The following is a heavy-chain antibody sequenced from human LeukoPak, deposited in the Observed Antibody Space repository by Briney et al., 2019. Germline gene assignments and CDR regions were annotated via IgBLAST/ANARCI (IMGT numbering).Heavy chain of an antibody. J-gene: IGHJ6*03. CDR2: ISYDGSNK. CDR3: AKDGRAGFYGGNSWGRIDYYYYYMDV. Sequence: GGSLRLSCAASGFTFSSYGMHWVRQAPGKGLEWVAVISYDGSNKYYADSVKGRFTISRDNSKNTLYLQMNSLRAEDTAVYYCAKDGRAGFYGGNSWGRIDYYYYYMDVWGKGTTVTVSS. V-gene: IGHV3-30*18. D-gene: IGHD4-23*01. CDR1: GFTFSSYG.